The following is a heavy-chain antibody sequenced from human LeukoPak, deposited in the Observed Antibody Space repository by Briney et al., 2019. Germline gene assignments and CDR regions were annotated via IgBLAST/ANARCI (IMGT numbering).Heavy chain of an antibody. J-gene: IGHJ5*02. V-gene: IGHV4-30-2*01. Sequence: SQTLSLTCAVCGGSISSGGYSWSWIRQPPGKGLEWIGYIYHSGSTYYNPSLKSRVTISVDRSKNQFSLKLSSVTAADTAVYYCARGYHYYGSGSYYIDWFDPWGQGTLVTVSS. CDR1: GGSISSGGYS. CDR3: ARGYHYYGSGSYYIDWFDP. D-gene: IGHD3-10*01. CDR2: IYHSGST.